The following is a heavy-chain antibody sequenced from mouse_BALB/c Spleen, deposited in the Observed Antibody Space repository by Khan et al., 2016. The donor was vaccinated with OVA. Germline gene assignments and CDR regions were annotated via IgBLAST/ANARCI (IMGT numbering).Heavy chain of an antibody. Sequence: VQLQQPGPELVEPGASVKMSCKASGYTFTNYVIHWVKQKPGQGLEWIGYINPDNAGTRYNEKFKGKATLTSDISSTSAYMELLSLTSEDSAVYDCAREASSWDFSFPYWGQGTLVTGSA. CDR2: INPDNAGT. CDR3: AREASSWDFSFPY. V-gene: IGHV1S136*01. CDR1: GYTFTNYV. D-gene: IGHD4-1*01. J-gene: IGHJ3*01.